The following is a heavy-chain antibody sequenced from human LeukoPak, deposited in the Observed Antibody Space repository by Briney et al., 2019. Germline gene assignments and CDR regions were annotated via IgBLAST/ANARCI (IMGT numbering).Heavy chain of an antibody. J-gene: IGHJ4*02. Sequence: KPSETLSLTCAVYGGSFSGYYWSWIRQPPGKGLEWIGEINHSGSTNYNPSLKSRVTISVDTSKNQFSLKLNSVTAADTAVYYCARQYAAGRQLDYWGQGTLVTVSS. D-gene: IGHD2-8*01. CDR1: GGSFSGYY. CDR3: ARQYAAGRQLDY. CDR2: INHSGST. V-gene: IGHV4-34*01.